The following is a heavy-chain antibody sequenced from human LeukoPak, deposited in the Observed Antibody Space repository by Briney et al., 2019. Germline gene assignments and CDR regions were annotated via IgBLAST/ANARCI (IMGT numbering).Heavy chain of an antibody. J-gene: IGHJ4*02. Sequence: SETLSLTCTVSGGSISSYYWSWIRQPPGKGLEWIGYIYYGGSTNYNPSLKSRVTISVDTSKNQLSLKLISVTAADTAVYYCARKPSIRGGFHWGQGTLVTVSS. V-gene: IGHV4-59*12. CDR1: GGSISSYY. CDR3: ARKPSIRGGFH. D-gene: IGHD2-2*01. CDR2: IYYGGST.